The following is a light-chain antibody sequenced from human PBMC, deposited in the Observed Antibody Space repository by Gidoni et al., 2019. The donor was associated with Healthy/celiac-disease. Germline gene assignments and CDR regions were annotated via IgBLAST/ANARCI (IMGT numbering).Light chain of an antibody. CDR3: QQRSNWPPMYR. V-gene: IGKV3-11*01. CDR2: DAS. Sequence: EIVLTQSPATLSLSPGERATLSCRASQRVSSYLAWYQQKPGQAPRLLLYDASNRATGIPARFSGRGSGTDFTLTISSLEPEDFAVYYCQQRSNWPPMYRFGQGTKLEIK. J-gene: IGKJ2*03. CDR1: QRVSSY.